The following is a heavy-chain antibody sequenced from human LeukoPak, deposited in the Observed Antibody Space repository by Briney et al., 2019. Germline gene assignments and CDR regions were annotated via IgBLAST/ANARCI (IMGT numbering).Heavy chain of an antibody. CDR2: IKQDGSEK. Sequence: GGSLRLSCAASAFTFNTYWMTWVRQAPGKGLEWVASIKQDGSEKYYVDSVKGRFTISRDNAKNSLYLQLNGLRAEDTALYYCARAGGGIVVNDDYGVDVWGQGTTVTVS. V-gene: IGHV3-7*01. CDR3: ARAGGGIVVNDDYGVDV. CDR1: AFTFNTYW. D-gene: IGHD2-2*01. J-gene: IGHJ6*02.